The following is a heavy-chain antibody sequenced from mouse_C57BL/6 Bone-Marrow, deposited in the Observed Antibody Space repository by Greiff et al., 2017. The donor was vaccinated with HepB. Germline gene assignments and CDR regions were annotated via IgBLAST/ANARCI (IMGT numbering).Heavy chain of an antibody. CDR3: ARSLTGTRTWFAY. D-gene: IGHD4-1*01. Sequence: EVQLQESVAELVRPGASVKLSCTASGFNIKNTYMHWVKQRPEQGLEWIGRIDPANGNTKYAPKFQGKATITAATSSNTAYLQLSSLTSEDTAIYYCARSLTGTRTWFAYWGQGTLVTVSA. J-gene: IGHJ3*01. CDR1: GFNIKNTY. V-gene: IGHV14-3*01. CDR2: IDPANGNT.